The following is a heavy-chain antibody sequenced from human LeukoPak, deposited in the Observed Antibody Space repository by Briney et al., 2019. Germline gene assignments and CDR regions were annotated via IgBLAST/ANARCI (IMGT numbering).Heavy chain of an antibody. CDR2: IYSGGST. CDR3: ARGRSITLLRGVAMSDGFDI. Sequence: GGSLRLSCAASGFTVSSNYMSWVRQAPGKGLEWVSVIYSGGSTDYADSVKGRFTISRDNAKNLLFLQMNGLRAEDTALYYCARGRSITLLRGVAMSDGFDIWGQGAMVAVSS. V-gene: IGHV3-53*01. J-gene: IGHJ3*02. CDR1: GFTVSSNY. D-gene: IGHD3-10*01.